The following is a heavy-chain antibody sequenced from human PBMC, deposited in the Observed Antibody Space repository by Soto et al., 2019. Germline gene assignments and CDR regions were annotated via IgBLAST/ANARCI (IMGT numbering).Heavy chain of an antibody. CDR1: GGSFSGYY. CDR3: ARGGKKAYCGGVCYSRLSSYYYYVMDV. V-gene: IGHV4-34*01. CDR2: INHSGST. Sequence: SETLSPTFAVYGGSFSGYYWGWIRQPPRKGLEWIGEINHSGSTNYNPSLKSRVTLSVDTSKNQFSLKLSSVTAVDTAVYYCARGGKKAYCGGVCYSRLSSYYYYVMDVWGQGTTGTGSS. J-gene: IGHJ6*02. D-gene: IGHD2-21*02.